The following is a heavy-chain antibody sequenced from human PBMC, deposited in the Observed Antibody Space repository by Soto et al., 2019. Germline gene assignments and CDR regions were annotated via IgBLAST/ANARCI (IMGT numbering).Heavy chain of an antibody. CDR1: GGSFSGYY. CDR3: ARGLGKYQLRDYFYMDV. V-gene: IGHV4-34*01. CDR2: INHSGST. D-gene: IGHD2-2*01. Sequence: SETLSVTCAVYGGSFSGYYWSWIRQPPWKGLEWIGEINHSGSTNYNPSLKSRVTISVDTSKNQFSLKLSSVTAADTAVYYCARGLGKYQLRDYFYMDVWGKGTRVTVSS. J-gene: IGHJ6*03.